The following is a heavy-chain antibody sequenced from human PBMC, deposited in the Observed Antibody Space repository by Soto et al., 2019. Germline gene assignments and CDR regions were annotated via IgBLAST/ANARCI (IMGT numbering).Heavy chain of an antibody. J-gene: IGHJ4*02. CDR3: ARYTLSALLY. CDR1: GGSISSYY. D-gene: IGHD2-2*02. Sequence: QVQLQESGPGLVKPSETLSLTCTVAGGSISSYYGCWLRQPPGKGLEWIGYLYYSGSTNYNPSRKSRVTISVDTSKNQFSLKLSSVTAADTAVYYCARYTLSALLYWGQGTLVTVSS. V-gene: IGHV4-59*01. CDR2: LYYSGST.